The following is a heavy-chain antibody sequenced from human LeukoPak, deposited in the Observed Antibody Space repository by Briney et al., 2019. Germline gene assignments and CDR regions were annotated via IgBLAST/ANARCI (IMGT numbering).Heavy chain of an antibody. CDR1: RDPVSDYY. Sequence: ASVKVSFKAPRDPVSDYYIQWVRQGPGQGLEWLGIISPSDGSTAYSQRFQDRLNLTRDTPTNTVYVEVRSLTSEDTAVYYCAREVAATSFDSWGQGTLVTVSS. CDR2: ISPSDGST. V-gene: IGHV1-46*01. J-gene: IGHJ4*02. CDR3: AREVAATSFDS. D-gene: IGHD2-15*01.